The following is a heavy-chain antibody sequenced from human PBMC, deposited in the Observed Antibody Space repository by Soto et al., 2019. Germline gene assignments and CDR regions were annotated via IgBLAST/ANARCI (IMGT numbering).Heavy chain of an antibody. D-gene: IGHD1-1*01. CDR2: INPNSGGT. J-gene: IGHJ6*02. V-gene: IGHV1-2*04. Sequence: QVQLVQSGAEVKKPGASVKVSCKASGYTFTGYYMHWVRQAPGQGLEWMGWINPNSGGTNYAQKFQGWVPMTRDTSISTAYMELSRLRSDDTAVYYCARARRDDLYYYGMDVWGQGTTVTVSS. CDR3: ARARRDDLYYYGMDV. CDR1: GYTFTGYY.